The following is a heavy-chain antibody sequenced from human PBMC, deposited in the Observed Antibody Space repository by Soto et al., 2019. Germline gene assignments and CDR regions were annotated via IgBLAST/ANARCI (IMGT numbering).Heavy chain of an antibody. Sequence: XSVKVSCKASGCTFTSYGISWVRQAPGQGLDWMGWISDXNGNKXYEKKFKGRVXXKKETYTXXDYMELRSMGSDDTAVYYCARGREVGANTYFDYWGQGTLLTVSS. CDR1: GCTFTSYG. CDR3: ARGREVGANTYFDY. V-gene: IGHV1-18*01. J-gene: IGHJ4*02. CDR2: ISDXNGNK. D-gene: IGHD1-26*01.